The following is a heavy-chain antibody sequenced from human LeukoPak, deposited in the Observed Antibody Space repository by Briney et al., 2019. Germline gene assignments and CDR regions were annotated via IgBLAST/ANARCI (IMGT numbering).Heavy chain of an antibody. CDR3: ARGRSGHYFDY. J-gene: IGHJ4*02. CDR2: INSDGSST. V-gene: IGHV3-74*01. CDR1: GFTFSNFW. D-gene: IGHD5-12*01. Sequence: GGSLRLSCAASGFTFSNFWMHRVRQAPGKGLVWVLRINSDGSSTSYADSVKGRVTISRDNAKKTLYLQMNSLRAEDTAVYYCARGRSGHYFDYWGQGTLVTVSS.